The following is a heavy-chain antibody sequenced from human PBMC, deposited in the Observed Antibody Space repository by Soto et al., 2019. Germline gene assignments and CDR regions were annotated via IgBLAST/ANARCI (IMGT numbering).Heavy chain of an antibody. CDR3: AREGGLLNRFDP. Sequence: EVQLVESGGGLVQPGGSLRLSCAASGFTFSSYNMNWVRQAPGKGLEWVSYISSSSSTIYYADSVKGRFPISRDNAKTSLYLQMKTRRGEDTAVYYCAREGGLLNRFDPWGEGTLVTVS. J-gene: IGHJ5*02. CDR2: ISSSSSTI. V-gene: IGHV3-48*01. CDR1: GFTFSSYN.